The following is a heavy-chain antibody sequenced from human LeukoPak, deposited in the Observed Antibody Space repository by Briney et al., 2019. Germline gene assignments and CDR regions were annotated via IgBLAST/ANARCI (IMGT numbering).Heavy chain of an antibody. CDR2: INHSGST. J-gene: IGHJ5*02. D-gene: IGHD3-9*01. CDR3: ARERYFDWLLSYNWFDP. CDR1: GGSFSGYY. Sequence: SETLSLTCAVYGGSFSGYYWSWIRQPPGKGLEWIGEINHSGSTNYNPSLKSRVTISVDTSKNQFSLKLSSVTAADTAVYYCARERYFDWLLSYNWFDPWGQGTPVTVSS. V-gene: IGHV4-34*01.